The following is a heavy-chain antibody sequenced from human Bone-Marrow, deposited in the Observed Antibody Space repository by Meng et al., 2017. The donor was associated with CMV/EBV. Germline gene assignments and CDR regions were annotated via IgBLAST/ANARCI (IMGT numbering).Heavy chain of an antibody. Sequence: GESLKISCAASGFTFSSYAMHWVRQAPGKGLEWVAVISYDGSNKYYADSVKGRFTISRDNSKNTLYLQMNSLRAEDTAVYYCARGSEYSSPARPGMDVWGQGTTVTVSS. CDR2: ISYDGSNK. CDR3: ARGSEYSSPARPGMDV. D-gene: IGHD6-6*01. J-gene: IGHJ6*02. CDR1: GFTFSSYA. V-gene: IGHV3-30*04.